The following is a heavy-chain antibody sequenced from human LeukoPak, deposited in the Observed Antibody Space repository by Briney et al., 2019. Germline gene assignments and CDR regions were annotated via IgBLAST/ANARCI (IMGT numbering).Heavy chain of an antibody. CDR2: ISSSGSTI. CDR3: ARDNYDSSGPYYFDY. V-gene: IGHV3-48*04. CDR1: GFTVSSNS. Sequence: GGSLRLSCTVSGFTVSSNSMTWVRQSPGKGLEWVSYISSSGSTIYYADSVKGRFTISRDNARNSLYLQMNSLRAEDTAVYYCARDNYDSSGPYYFDYWGQGTLVTVSS. J-gene: IGHJ4*02. D-gene: IGHD3-22*01.